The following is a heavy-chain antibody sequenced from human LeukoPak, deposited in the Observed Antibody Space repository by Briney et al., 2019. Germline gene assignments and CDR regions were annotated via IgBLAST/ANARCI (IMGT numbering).Heavy chain of an antibody. Sequence: PGGSLRLSCEASGFTFSNYVIHWVRQAPGKGLEWLAVISYDGINKYYADSVKGRFTISRDHSKTTVDLQMDSLGGADTAVYYCARSPPYYNRDVGGRGPT. CDR1: GFTFSNYV. J-gene: IGHJ6*03. V-gene: IGHV3-30-3*01. CDR2: ISYDGINK. CDR3: ARSPPYYNRDV.